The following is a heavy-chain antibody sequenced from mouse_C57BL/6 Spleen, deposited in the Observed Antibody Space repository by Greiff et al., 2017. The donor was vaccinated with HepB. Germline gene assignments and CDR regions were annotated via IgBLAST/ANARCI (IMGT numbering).Heavy chain of an antibody. CDR1: GYTFTSYW. V-gene: IGHV1-55*01. CDR2: IYPGSGST. Sequence: QVQLQQPGAELVKPGASVKMSCKASGYTFTSYWITWVKQRPGQGLEWIGDIYPGSGSTNYNEKFKSKATLTVDTSSSTAYMQLSSLTSEDSAVYYWASEGDGNYLAWFAYWGQGTLVTVSA. D-gene: IGHD2-1*01. CDR3: ASEGDGNYLAWFAY. J-gene: IGHJ3*01.